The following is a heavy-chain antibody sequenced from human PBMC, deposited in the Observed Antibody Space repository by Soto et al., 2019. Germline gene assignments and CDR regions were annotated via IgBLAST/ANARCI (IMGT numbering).Heavy chain of an antibody. CDR1: GGTFSNYP. J-gene: IGHJ2*01. CDR2: IIPIFGTV. D-gene: IGHD5-12*01. Sequence: QVQLVQSGAEVKKPGSSVKVSCKASGGTFSNYPISWVRQAPGQGLEWMGGIIPIFGTVNYAQKFQGRVTITADESTSTAYMELSSLRSEDTAVYYWARGNPGWLQLWYFDLWGRGTLVTVSS. CDR3: ARGNPGWLQLWYFDL. V-gene: IGHV1-69*12.